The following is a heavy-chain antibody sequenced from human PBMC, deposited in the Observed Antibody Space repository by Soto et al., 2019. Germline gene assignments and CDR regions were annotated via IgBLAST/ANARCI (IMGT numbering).Heavy chain of an antibody. CDR2: VKPDGNGR. D-gene: IGHD3-16*01. J-gene: IGHJ4*02. CDR3: ATGGGSG. Sequence: EVHLVDSGGGLVQPGGSLRLSCAASGFTFSTYSMSWVRQAPGKGLECVANVKPDGNGRNYVDSVKGRVTISRDNAKNSLFLQMDSLRVEDTAVYYCATGGGSGWGQGTLVTVSS. CDR1: GFTFSTYS. V-gene: IGHV3-7*01.